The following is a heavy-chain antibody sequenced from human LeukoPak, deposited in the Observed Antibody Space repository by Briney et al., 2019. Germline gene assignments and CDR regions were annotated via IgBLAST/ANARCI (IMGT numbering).Heavy chain of an antibody. J-gene: IGHJ2*01. CDR3: ARKTDRLGAVGRDRYFDL. CDR1: GFTFSGYE. V-gene: IGHV3-48*03. Sequence: GGSLRLSCTASGFTFSGYEMTWVRQAPGKGLEWMSYISVNGGAMHYADSVRGRFTTSRDDAKNSLYLHMNSLRVEDTAIYYCARKTDRLGAVGRDRYFDLWGRGTLLTVSS. CDR2: ISVNGGAM. D-gene: IGHD6-13*01.